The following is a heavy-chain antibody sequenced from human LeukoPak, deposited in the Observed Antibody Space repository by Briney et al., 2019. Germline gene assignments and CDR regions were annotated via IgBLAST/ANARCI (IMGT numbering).Heavy chain of an antibody. D-gene: IGHD6-13*01. CDR1: GFTFSSYA. CDR2: ISGTGGST. CDR3: AKAASLIATAAVAFDY. J-gene: IGHJ4*02. V-gene: IGHV3-23*01. Sequence: GGSLRLSCAASGFTFSSYAMSGVRQAPGKGLEWVSAISGTGGSTYYADSVKGRFTISRDNSRNTLYLQMNSLRAEDTAVYYCAKAASLIATAAVAFDYWGQGTLVTVSS.